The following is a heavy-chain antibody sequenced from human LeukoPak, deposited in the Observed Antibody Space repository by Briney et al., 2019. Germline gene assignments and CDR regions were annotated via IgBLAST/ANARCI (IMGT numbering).Heavy chain of an antibody. D-gene: IGHD7-27*01. Sequence: SVKVSCKASGGTFTNYAFSWVRQAPGQGLEWMGGIIPLFETGTYAQEFQGRVTITRDLSTSTAYMDLTNLRSEDTAMYYCAITGDRGFDPWGPGTLVSVSS. CDR1: GGTFTNYA. CDR3: AITGDRGFDP. J-gene: IGHJ5*02. CDR2: IIPLFETG. V-gene: IGHV1-69*05.